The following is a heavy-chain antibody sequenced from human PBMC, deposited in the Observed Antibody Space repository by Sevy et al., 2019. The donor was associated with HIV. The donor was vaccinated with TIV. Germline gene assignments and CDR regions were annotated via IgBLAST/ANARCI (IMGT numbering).Heavy chain of an antibody. V-gene: IGHV4-39*01. D-gene: IGHD6-19*01. CDR1: GASISSSGYY. CDR2: IRYTGET. Sequence: SETLSLTCTVSGASISSSGYYWGLIRQPPGKGLEWIASIRYTGETFYNPSLRSRVTISADTSKNQFPLQLSSVTAADTAIYFCAGPILTYNSGWSYYDYWGQGTVVTVSS. CDR3: AGPILTYNSGWSYYDY. J-gene: IGHJ4*02.